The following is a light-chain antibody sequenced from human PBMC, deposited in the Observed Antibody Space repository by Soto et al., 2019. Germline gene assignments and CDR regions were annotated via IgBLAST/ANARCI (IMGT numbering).Light chain of an antibody. Sequence: QSALTQPASVSGSPGQSITISCTGTSSDVGGYNYVSWYQQHPGTAPKRMIYEVSNRPSGVSNRFSGSKSGNTASLTISGLQAEDEADYYCSSYTSSRTPYVFGGGTKLTVL. CDR2: EVS. V-gene: IGLV2-14*01. CDR3: SSYTSSRTPYV. J-gene: IGLJ3*02. CDR1: SSDVGGYNY.